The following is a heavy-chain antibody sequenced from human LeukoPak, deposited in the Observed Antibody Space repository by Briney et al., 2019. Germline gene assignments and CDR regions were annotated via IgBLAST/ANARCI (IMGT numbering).Heavy chain of an antibody. CDR3: ARDGGFDAFDI. D-gene: IGHD4-23*01. CDR2: INHSGST. J-gene: IGHJ3*02. CDR1: GGSFSGYY. V-gene: IGHV4-34*01. Sequence: PSETLSLTCAVYGGSFSGYYWSWIRQPPGKGLEWIGEINHSGSTNYNPSLKSRVTISVDTSKNQFSLKLSSVTAADTAVYYCARDGGFDAFDIWGQGTMVTVSS.